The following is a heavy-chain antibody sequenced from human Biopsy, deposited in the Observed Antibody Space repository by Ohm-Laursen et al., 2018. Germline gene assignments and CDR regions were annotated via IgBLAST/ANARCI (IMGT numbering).Heavy chain of an antibody. Sequence: ASVKASCQVSGYTLTELSIHWVRQTGGKGLEWMGGFDREERKTVYAEKFQGRVTMTEDTSTDTVYMEVTSLRSDDTAVYYCATGPYYDTRFYYNVRPFDFWGQGTLVTVSS. CDR3: ATGPYYDTRFYYNVRPFDF. CDR1: GYTLTELS. D-gene: IGHD3-10*01. V-gene: IGHV1-24*01. CDR2: FDREERKT. J-gene: IGHJ4*02.